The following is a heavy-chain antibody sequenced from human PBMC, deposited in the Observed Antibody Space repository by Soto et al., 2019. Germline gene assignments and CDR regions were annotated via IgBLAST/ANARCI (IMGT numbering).Heavy chain of an antibody. CDR3: ARDKITGLFDY. Sequence: QVQLQQWGAGLLKPSETLSLTCAVYGGSFSGYYWTWIRQPPGTGLEWIGEINHSGSTNYNPSLKGRVTISVDTSKNQFSLKLTSVTAADAVVYYCARDKITGLFDYWGQGTLVTVSS. V-gene: IGHV4-34*01. J-gene: IGHJ4*02. CDR2: INHSGST. D-gene: IGHD2-8*02. CDR1: GGSFSGYY.